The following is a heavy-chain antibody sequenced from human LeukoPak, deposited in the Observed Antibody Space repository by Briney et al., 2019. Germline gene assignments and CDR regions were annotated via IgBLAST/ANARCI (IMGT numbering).Heavy chain of an antibody. CDR2: IYTSGST. V-gene: IGHV4-4*07. Sequence: PSETLSLTCTVSGGSISSYYWSWIRQPAGKGLEWIGRIYTSGSTNYNPSLKSRVTMSVDTSKNQFSLKLSSVTAADTAVYYCARDWQWRGGYYSDYWGQGTLVTVSS. CDR1: GGSISSYY. J-gene: IGHJ4*02. CDR3: ARDWQWRGGYYSDY. D-gene: IGHD6-19*01.